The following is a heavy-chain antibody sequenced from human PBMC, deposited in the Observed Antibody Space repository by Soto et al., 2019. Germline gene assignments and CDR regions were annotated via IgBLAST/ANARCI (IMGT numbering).Heavy chain of an antibody. V-gene: IGHV1-69*08. J-gene: IGHJ4*02. CDR1: GGTFSSYT. CDR2: IIPILGIA. Sequence: QVQLVQSGAEVKKPGSSVKVSCKASGGTFSSYTISWVRQAPGQGLEWMGRIIPILGIANYAQKFQGRVTITADKSTSTAYMELSSLRSEDTAVSYCARDRGSSSWSDEDYWGQGTLVTVSS. D-gene: IGHD6-13*01. CDR3: ARDRGSSSWSDEDY.